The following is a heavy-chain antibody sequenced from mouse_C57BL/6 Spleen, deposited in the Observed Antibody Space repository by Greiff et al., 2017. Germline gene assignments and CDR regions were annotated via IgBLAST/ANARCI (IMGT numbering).Heavy chain of an antibody. CDR2: IDPSDSYT. D-gene: IGHD2-1*01. V-gene: IGHV1-59*01. CDR3: ARGFYYGNYVSFDY. CDR1: GYTFTSYW. Sequence: QVQLKESGAELVRPGTSVKLSCKASGYTFTSYWMHWVKQRPGQGLEWIGVIDPSDSYTNYNQKFKGKATLTVDTSSSTAYMQLSSLTSEDSAVYYCARGFYYGNYVSFDYWGQGTTLTVSS. J-gene: IGHJ2*01.